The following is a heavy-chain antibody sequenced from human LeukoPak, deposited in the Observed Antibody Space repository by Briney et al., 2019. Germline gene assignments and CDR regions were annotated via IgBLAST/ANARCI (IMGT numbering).Heavy chain of an antibody. CDR1: GGSISSGDYY. J-gene: IGHJ5*02. CDR2: IYYSGST. V-gene: IGHV4-30-4*01. Sequence: SETLSLTCTVSGGSISSGDYYWSWIRQPPGKGLEWIGYIYYSGSTYYNPSLKSRVTISVDTSKSQFSLKLSSVTAADTAVYYCARRRWAAAGTLRWFDPWGQGTLVTVSS. D-gene: IGHD6-13*01. CDR3: ARRRWAAAGTLRWFDP.